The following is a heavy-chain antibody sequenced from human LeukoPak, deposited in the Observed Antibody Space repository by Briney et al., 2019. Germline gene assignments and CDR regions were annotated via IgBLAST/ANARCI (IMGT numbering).Heavy chain of an antibody. V-gene: IGHV3-53*01. CDR1: GFTVSNNY. CDR3: AKGAARWLQFAQFDY. Sequence: GGSLRLSCAASGFTVSNNYMRWVRQAPGKGLEWVSLIYSGGSTYYADSVKGRFTISRDNSKNTLYLQMNSLRAEDTAVYYCAKGAARWLQFAQFDYWGQGTLVTVSS. D-gene: IGHD5-24*01. CDR2: IYSGGST. J-gene: IGHJ4*02.